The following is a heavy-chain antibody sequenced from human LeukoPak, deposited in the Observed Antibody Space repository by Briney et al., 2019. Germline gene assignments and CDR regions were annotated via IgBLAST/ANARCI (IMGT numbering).Heavy chain of an antibody. CDR3: ARDKGAAARFDYYYMDV. J-gene: IGHJ6*03. Sequence: ASVTVSCKASGYTFTGYYMHWVRQAPGQGLEWMGWINPNSGGTNYAQKFQGRVTMTRDTSISTAYMELSRLRSDDTAVYYCARDKGAAARFDYYYMDVWGKGTTVTVSS. D-gene: IGHD6-6*01. CDR1: GYTFTGYY. CDR2: INPNSGGT. V-gene: IGHV1-2*02.